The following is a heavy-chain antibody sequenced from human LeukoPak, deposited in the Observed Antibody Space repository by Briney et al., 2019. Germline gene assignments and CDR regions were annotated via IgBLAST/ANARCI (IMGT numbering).Heavy chain of an antibody. V-gene: IGHV4-31*03. Sequence: PSETLSLTCTVSGGSISSGGYYWSWIRQHPGKGLEWIGYIYYSGSTYYNPSLKSRVTISVDTSKNQFSLKLSSVTAADTAVYYCARGHAGIAAAGRPVGYYYYGMDVWGQGTTVTVSS. D-gene: IGHD6-13*01. CDR2: IYYSGST. J-gene: IGHJ6*02. CDR3: ARGHAGIAAAGRPVGYYYYGMDV. CDR1: GGSISSGGYY.